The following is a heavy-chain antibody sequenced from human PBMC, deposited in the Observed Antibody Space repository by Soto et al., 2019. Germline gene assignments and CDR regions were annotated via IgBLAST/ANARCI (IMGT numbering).Heavy chain of an antibody. Sequence: SETLSLTCAVYGGSFSGYYWSWIRQPPGKGLEWIGEINHSGSTNYNPSLKGRVTISVDTSKNQFSLKLSSVTAADTAVYYCARGPEYDYIWGSYRYGYFDYWGQGTLVTVSS. J-gene: IGHJ4*02. CDR3: ARGPEYDYIWGSYRYGYFDY. V-gene: IGHV4-34*01. CDR2: INHSGST. D-gene: IGHD3-16*02. CDR1: GGSFSGYY.